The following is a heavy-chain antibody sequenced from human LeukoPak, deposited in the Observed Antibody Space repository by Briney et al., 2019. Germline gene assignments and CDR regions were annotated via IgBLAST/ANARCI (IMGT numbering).Heavy chain of an antibody. Sequence: GGSLRLSCAASGFTFSHAWMSWVRRAPGKGLEWVGRIKSKIDGGTTDYAAPVKDRFTISRDDSKNTLYLQMNSLKTEDTAVYYCTTPRLYFYASGSRPSDYWGQGTLVTVSS. J-gene: IGHJ4*02. CDR1: GFTFSHAW. CDR3: TTPRLYFYASGSRPSDY. D-gene: IGHD3-10*01. V-gene: IGHV3-15*01. CDR2: IKSKIDGGTT.